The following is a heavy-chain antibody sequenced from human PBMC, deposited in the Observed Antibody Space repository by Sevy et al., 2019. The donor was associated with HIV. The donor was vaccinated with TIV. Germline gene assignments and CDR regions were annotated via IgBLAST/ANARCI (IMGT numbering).Heavy chain of an antibody. Sequence: GESLKISCAASGFAFSTHAMHWVRQAPGKGLEWVAVISYEGTETFYAASVEGRFTISRDNSKNMLSLQINSLGPEDTAVYYCARDGGNSVKWYPLYWGHGTLVTVSS. D-gene: IGHD2-2*01. J-gene: IGHJ4*01. CDR2: ISYEGTET. CDR1: GFAFSTHA. V-gene: IGHV3-30-3*01. CDR3: ARDGGNSVKWYPLY.